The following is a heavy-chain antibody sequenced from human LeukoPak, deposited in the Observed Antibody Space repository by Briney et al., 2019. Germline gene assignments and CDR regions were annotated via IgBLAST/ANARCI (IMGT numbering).Heavy chain of an antibody. CDR1: GFTFSSYA. Sequence: GRSLRLSCAASGFTFSSYAMHWVRQAPGKGLEWVAVISYDGSNKYYADSVKGRFTISRDNYKNTLYLQMNSLRAEDTAVYYCAKDRGSGSYPSPLFDYWGRGILVTVSS. V-gene: IGHV3-30-3*01. J-gene: IGHJ4*02. CDR3: AKDRGSGSYPSPLFDY. D-gene: IGHD3-10*01. CDR2: ISYDGSNK.